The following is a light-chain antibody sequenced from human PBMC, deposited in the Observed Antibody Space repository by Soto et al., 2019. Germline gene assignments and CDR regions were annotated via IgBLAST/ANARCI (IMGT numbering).Light chain of an antibody. CDR2: EVN. V-gene: IGLV2-14*03. J-gene: IGLJ3*02. CDR1: SSDVGAYIY. Sequence: QSALTQPASVSGSPGQSITISCGGTSSDVGAYIYVSWYQQFPGKAPKLILYEVNNRPSGVSNRFSGSKSGNTASLTISGLQAEDEADYYCSSYTSSSTWVFGGGTKLTVL. CDR3: SSYTSSSTWV.